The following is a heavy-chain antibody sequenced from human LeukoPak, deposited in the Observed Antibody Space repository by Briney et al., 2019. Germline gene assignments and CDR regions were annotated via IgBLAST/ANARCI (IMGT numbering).Heavy chain of an antibody. CDR1: GFTFSSYA. CDR2: ISGSGGST. J-gene: IGHJ4*02. CDR3: AKDKRLAVAVAYYFDY. D-gene: IGHD6-19*01. Sequence: GGSLRLSCAASGFTFSSYAMSWVRQAPGKGLEWVSAISGSGGSTCYADSVKGRFTISRDNSKNTLYLQMNSLRAEDTAVYYCAKDKRLAVAVAYYFDYWGQGTLVTVSS. V-gene: IGHV3-23*01.